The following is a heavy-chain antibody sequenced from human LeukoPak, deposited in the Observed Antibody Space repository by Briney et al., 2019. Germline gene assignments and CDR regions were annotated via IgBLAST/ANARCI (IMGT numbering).Heavy chain of an antibody. D-gene: IGHD2-15*01. V-gene: IGHV3-21*01. CDR1: GFTFSCYS. CDR2: ISSSSSYI. J-gene: IGHJ3*02. Sequence: GGSLRLSCAASGFTFSCYSMNWLRQAPGKGLEWVSSISSSSSYIYYADSVKGRFTISRDNAKNSLYLQMNSLRAEDTAVYYCAREPDIVVVVAATDAFDIWGQGTMVTVSS. CDR3: AREPDIVVVVAATDAFDI.